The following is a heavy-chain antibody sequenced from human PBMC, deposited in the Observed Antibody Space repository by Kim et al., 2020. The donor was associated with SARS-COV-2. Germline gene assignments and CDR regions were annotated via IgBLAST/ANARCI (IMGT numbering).Heavy chain of an antibody. J-gene: IGHJ6*02. Sequence: VKGRFTISRDDSKNTLYLQMNSLKTEDTAVYYCTTDLVAGPNYYYYGMDVWGQGTTVTVSS. CDR3: TTDLVAGPNYYYYGMDV. V-gene: IGHV3-15*01. D-gene: IGHD6-19*01.